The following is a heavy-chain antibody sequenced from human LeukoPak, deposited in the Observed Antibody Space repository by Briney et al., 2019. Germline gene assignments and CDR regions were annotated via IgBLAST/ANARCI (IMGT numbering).Heavy chain of an antibody. J-gene: IGHJ6*02. D-gene: IGHD6-6*01. Sequence: ASVKVSCKASGYTFTSYAVHWVRQAPGQRLEWMGWINAGNGNTKYSQKFQGRVTITRDTSASTAYMELSSLRSEDTAVYYCARGPSSPSPYYYYGMGVWGQGTTVTVSS. CDR1: GYTFTSYA. CDR2: INAGNGNT. CDR3: ARGPSSPSPYYYYGMGV. V-gene: IGHV1-3*01.